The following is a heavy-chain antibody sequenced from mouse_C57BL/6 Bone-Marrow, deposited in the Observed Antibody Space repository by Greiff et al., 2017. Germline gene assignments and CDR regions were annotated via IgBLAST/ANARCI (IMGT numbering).Heavy chain of an antibody. CDR3: ARWLRLYWYFDV. Sequence: QVQLQQPGAELVRPGTSVKLSCKASGYTFTSYWMDWVKQRPGQGLEWIGVIEPSDSYTNYNQKFKGKATLTVDTSSSTAYMQISSLTSEDAAVYYCARWLRLYWYFDVWGTGTTVTVSS. V-gene: IGHV1-59*01. CDR2: IEPSDSYT. J-gene: IGHJ1*03. CDR1: GYTFTSYW. D-gene: IGHD2-2*01.